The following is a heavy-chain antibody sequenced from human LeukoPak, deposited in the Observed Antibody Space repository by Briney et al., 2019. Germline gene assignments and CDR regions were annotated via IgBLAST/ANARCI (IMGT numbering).Heavy chain of an antibody. CDR2: IYYSGST. V-gene: IGHV4-59*01. J-gene: IGHJ4*02. CDR1: GGSISSFY. CDR3: ARGERPDHYYFDY. Sequence: SETLSLTCTVSGGSISSFYWSWIRQPPGKGLEWIGYIYYSGSTNYNPSLKSRVTISVDTSKNQFSLKLSSVTAADTAVYYCARGERPDHYYFDYWGQGTLVTVSS. D-gene: IGHD1-14*01.